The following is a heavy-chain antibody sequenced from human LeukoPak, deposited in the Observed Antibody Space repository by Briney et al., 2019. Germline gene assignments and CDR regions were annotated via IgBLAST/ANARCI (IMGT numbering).Heavy chain of an antibody. CDR3: ARDYYSSSGSIYNWFDP. D-gene: IGHD3-10*01. V-gene: IGHV3-30*04. Sequence: PGGSLRLSCAASGFSFSTYAMHWVRQVPGKGLEWVAVLSSDRSKKFYVDSVKGRFTISRDNSKNTLSLQMDSLTAEDTAVYYCARDYYSSSGSIYNWFDPWGQGTLVTVSS. CDR1: GFSFSTYA. CDR2: LSSDRSKK. J-gene: IGHJ5*02.